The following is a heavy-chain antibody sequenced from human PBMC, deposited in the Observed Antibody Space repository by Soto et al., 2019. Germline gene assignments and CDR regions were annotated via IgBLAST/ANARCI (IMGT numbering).Heavy chain of an antibody. CDR1: GYTFTSYG. CDR2: ISTYNGNT. V-gene: IGHV1-18*01. Sequence: GASVKVSCKASGYTFTSYGISWVRQAPGQGLEWMGWISTYNGNTKYAQKLQGRVTMTTDTSTSTAYMELRSLRSDDTAVFYCAREIPRLLGFDYWGQGTLVTVSS. J-gene: IGHJ4*02. CDR3: AREIPRLLGFDY. D-gene: IGHD2-15*01.